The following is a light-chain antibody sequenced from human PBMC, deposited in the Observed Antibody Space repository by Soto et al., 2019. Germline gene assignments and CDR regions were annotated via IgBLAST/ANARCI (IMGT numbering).Light chain of an antibody. CDR3: SSYAGSGNGV. V-gene: IGLV2-8*01. CDR2: EV. J-gene: IGLJ3*02. Sequence: QSALTQPPSASGSPGQSVTISCTGASSDVGGYNSVSWYQQHPGKAPKRMISEVNSGVPDRFSGSKSGNTASLTVSGLQAEDEADYYCSSYAGSGNGVFGGGTKLTVL. CDR1: SSDVGGYNS.